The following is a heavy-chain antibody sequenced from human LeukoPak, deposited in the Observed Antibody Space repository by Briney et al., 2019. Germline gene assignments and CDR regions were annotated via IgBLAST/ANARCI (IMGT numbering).Heavy chain of an antibody. CDR2: INSNGDEI. CDR3: ANWIGSSSRDY. J-gene: IGHJ4*02. V-gene: IGHV3-23*01. Sequence: PGGSLRLSCAASGFTFSNYWMSWVRQAPGKGLEWVSGINSNGDEIYYADSVRGRFTISRDNSNNALYLQMDSLRAEDTAVYYCANWIGSSSRDYWGQGTLVTVSS. CDR1: GFTFSNYW. D-gene: IGHD6-6*01.